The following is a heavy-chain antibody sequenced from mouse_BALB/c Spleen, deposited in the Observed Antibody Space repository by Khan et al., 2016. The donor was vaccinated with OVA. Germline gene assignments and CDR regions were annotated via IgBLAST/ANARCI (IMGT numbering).Heavy chain of an antibody. CDR1: GYSITSGYG. Sequence: VQLKESGPGLVKPSQSLSLTCTVTGYSITSGYGWNWIRQFPGNKLEWMGYISYSGSTNYNPSLKSRFSITRDTSKNQVFLQLNSVTTEDTATYCCATTAMIEYWGQGTTLTVSS. CDR3: ATTAMIEY. J-gene: IGHJ2*01. V-gene: IGHV3-2*02. D-gene: IGHD1-2*01. CDR2: ISYSGST.